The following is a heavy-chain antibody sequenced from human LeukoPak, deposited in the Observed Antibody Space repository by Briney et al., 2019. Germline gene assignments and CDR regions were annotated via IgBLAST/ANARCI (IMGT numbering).Heavy chain of an antibody. Sequence: PGGSLRLSCAASGFTFSSYAMSWVRQAPGKGLEWVSTISGSGAGTHYADSVKGRFTISRDNSKNTLYLQMNSLRAEDTAVCYCAKDGAAGFIAVACCIFDYWGQGTLVTVSS. J-gene: IGHJ4*02. CDR3: AKDGAAGFIAVACCIFDY. V-gene: IGHV3-23*01. CDR2: ISGSGAGT. CDR1: GFTFSSYA. D-gene: IGHD6-19*01.